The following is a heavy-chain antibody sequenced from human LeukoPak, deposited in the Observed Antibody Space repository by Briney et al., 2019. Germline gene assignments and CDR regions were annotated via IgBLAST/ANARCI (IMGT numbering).Heavy chain of an antibody. CDR1: GFTFSSYA. V-gene: IGHV3-48*02. J-gene: IGHJ4*02. CDR3: ARDRCSSTSCLFDY. Sequence: GGSLRLSCVASGFTFSSYAMSWVRQAPGKGPEWVSMIRNSGGTTDYADSVKGRFTISRDNAKNSLYLQMNSLRDEDTAVYYCARDRCSSTSCLFDYWGQGTLVTVSS. CDR2: IRNSGGTT. D-gene: IGHD2-2*01.